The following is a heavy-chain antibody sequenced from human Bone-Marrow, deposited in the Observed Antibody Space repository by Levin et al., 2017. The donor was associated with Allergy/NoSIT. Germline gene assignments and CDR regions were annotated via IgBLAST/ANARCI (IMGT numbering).Heavy chain of an antibody. D-gene: IGHD2-15*01. CDR2: INTNTGNP. CDR3: ARDGCSGGSCFPDY. CDR1: GYTFTSYA. Sequence: ASVKVSCKASGYTFTSYAMNWVRQAPGQGLEWMGWINTNTGNPTYAQGFTGRFVFSLDTSVSTAYLQISSLKAEDTAVYYCARDGCSGGSCFPDYWGQGTLVTVSS. J-gene: IGHJ4*02. V-gene: IGHV7-4-1*02.